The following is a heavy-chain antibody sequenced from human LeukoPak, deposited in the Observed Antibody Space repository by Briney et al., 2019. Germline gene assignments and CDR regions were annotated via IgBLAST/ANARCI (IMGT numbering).Heavy chain of an antibody. J-gene: IGHJ6*02. CDR1: GGSISSYY. D-gene: IGHD3-22*01. CDR3: ARAPNYYYESTGPRALYGMDV. Sequence: PSETLSLTCTVSGGSISSYYWSWIRQPPGKGLEWIGYIYHSGSTNYNPSLKSRVIISVDTSKNQFSLKLSSVTAADTAVYYCARAPNYYYESTGPRALYGMDVWGQGTTVTVSS. CDR2: IYHSGST. V-gene: IGHV4-59*08.